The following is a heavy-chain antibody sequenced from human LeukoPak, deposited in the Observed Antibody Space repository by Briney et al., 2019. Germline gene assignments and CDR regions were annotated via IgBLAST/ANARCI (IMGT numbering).Heavy chain of an antibody. V-gene: IGHV3-30-3*01. CDR2: ISYDGSNK. CDR3: AIFEYSSSSPNVGWSYMDV. D-gene: IGHD6-6*01. CDR1: GFTFSSYA. Sequence: PGGSLRLSCAASGFTFSSYAMHWVRQAPGKGLEWVAVISYDGSNKYYADSVKGRFTISRDNSKNTLYLQMNSLRAEDTAVYYCAIFEYSSSSPNVGWSYMDVWGKGTTVTVSS. J-gene: IGHJ6*03.